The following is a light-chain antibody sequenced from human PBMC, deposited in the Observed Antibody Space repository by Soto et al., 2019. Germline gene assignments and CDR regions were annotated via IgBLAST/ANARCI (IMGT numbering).Light chain of an antibody. CDR2: SVS. CDR1: SGDVGVYHY. CDR3: SSYTGSETYV. Sequence: QSVLTQPASVSGSPEQSITISCTGTSGDVGVYHYVSWYQHHPGKAPKLMISSVSSRPSGVSNRVSGSKSGNTAGLTISGIEPEDEADYYCSSYTGSETYVFVTGTKVTVL. J-gene: IGLJ1*01. V-gene: IGLV2-14*03.